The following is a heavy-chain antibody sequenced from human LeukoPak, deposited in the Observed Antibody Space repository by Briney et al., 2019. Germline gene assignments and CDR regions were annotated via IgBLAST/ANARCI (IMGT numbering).Heavy chain of an antibody. CDR2: IYHSGST. D-gene: IGHD2-2*01. V-gene: IGHV4-30-2*01. Sequence: SETLSLTCAVSGGSISSGGQSWTWIRQPPGKGLEWIGYIYHSGSTNYNPSLKSRVTISVDTSKNQFSLKLSSVTAADTAVYYCARGPKVQYCSSTSCCRYYYYGMDVWGQGTTVTVSS. CDR3: ARGPKVQYCSSTSCCRYYYYGMDV. J-gene: IGHJ6*02. CDR1: GGSISSGGQS.